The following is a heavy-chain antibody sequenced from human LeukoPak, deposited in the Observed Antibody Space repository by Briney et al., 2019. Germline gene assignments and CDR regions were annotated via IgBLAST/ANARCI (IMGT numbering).Heavy chain of an antibody. V-gene: IGHV3-20*04. CDR1: GFTFDGYG. CDR3: ARGTLKAAATDFDY. Sequence: GGSLRLSCAASGFTFDGYGMSWVRQAPREGLEWVSGINWNGGSTGYADSVKGRFTISRDNAKNSLYLQMNSLRAEDTALYYCARGTLKAAATDFDYWGQGTLVTVSS. CDR2: INWNGGST. J-gene: IGHJ4*02. D-gene: IGHD6-13*01.